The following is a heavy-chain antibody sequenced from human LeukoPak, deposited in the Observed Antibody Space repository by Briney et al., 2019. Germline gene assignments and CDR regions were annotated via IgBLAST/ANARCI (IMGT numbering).Heavy chain of an antibody. Sequence: SETLSLTCSVSGYSISSDYYRGWIRQPPGKGLEWIGSIYHSGNTYYNPSLKSRVTILIDTSKNQFSLKLNSVTAADTAVYYCARAGYSNGLDYWGQGTLVTVSS. V-gene: IGHV4-38-2*02. CDR1: GYSISSDYY. J-gene: IGHJ4*02. CDR2: IYHSGNT. D-gene: IGHD6-19*01. CDR3: ARAGYSNGLDY.